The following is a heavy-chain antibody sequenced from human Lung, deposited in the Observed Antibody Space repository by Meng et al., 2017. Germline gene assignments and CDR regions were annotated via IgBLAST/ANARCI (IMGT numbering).Heavy chain of an antibody. D-gene: IGHD4-11*01. Sequence: QGQLKPLGAVLLKPSETLSFTCVVSGGSFSDYYWSWIRQPPGKGLEWIGEINHSGSTNYNPSLESRATISVDTSQNNLSLKLSSVTAADSAVYYCARGPTTMAHDFDYWGQGTLVTVSS. V-gene: IGHV4-34*01. CDR2: INHSGST. CDR3: ARGPTTMAHDFDY. J-gene: IGHJ4*02. CDR1: GGSFSDYY.